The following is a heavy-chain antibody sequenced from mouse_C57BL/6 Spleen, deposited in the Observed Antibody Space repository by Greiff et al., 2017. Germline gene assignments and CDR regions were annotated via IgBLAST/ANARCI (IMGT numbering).Heavy chain of an antibody. D-gene: IGHD1-1*01. V-gene: IGHV1-69*01. CDR2: IDPNNGGT. CDR1: GYTFTSYW. Sequence: QVQLQQPGAELVMPGASVKLSCKASGYTFTSYWMHWVKQRPGQGLEWIGEIDPNNGGTIYNQKCKGKATLTVDKSSSTAYMEHLSLPSEDTAVYYCARRAVEAMDYWGQGTSVTVSS. CDR3: ARRAVEAMDY. J-gene: IGHJ4*01.